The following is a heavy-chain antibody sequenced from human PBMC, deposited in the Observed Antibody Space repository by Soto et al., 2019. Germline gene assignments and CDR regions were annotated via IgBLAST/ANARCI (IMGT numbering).Heavy chain of an antibody. CDR3: VHRRVQIFDF. CDR1: GFSLSTNGEG. Sequence: SGPTLVNPTQTLTLTCTFSGFSLSTNGEGVGWIRQSPGKALEWLALVYWDDDKRYSPSLKSRLTITKDTSKNQVVLTMTNMDPVDTATYYCVHRRVQIFDFWGQGALVTVSS. V-gene: IGHV2-5*02. CDR2: VYWDDDK. J-gene: IGHJ4*02. D-gene: IGHD1-1*01.